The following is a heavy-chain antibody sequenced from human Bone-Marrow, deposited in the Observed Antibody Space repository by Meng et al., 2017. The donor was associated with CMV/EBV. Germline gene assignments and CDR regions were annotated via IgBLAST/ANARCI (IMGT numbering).Heavy chain of an antibody. D-gene: IGHD6-13*01. CDR3: AKAFSSSWYREYYDY. CDR2: ISYEGRDK. Sequence: GGSLRLSCAASGFSFSNHAMHWVRQAPGKGLEWVAFISYEGRDKFYGDSVKGRFTISRDNSKNTLYLQLNSLRAEDTAVYYCAKAFSSSWYREYYDYWGQGTLVTVSS. V-gene: IGHV3-30*02. J-gene: IGHJ4*02. CDR1: GFSFSNHA.